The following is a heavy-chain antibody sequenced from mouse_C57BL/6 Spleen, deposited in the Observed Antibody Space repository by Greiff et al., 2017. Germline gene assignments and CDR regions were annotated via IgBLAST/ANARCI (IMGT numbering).Heavy chain of an antibody. CDR2: VLPGSGST. D-gene: IGHD2-5*01. V-gene: IGHV1-9*01. J-gene: IGHJ4*01. Sequence: QVQLQQSGAELMKPGASVKLSCKATGYTFTGYWIEWVKQRPGHGLEWIGEVLPGSGSTNYNEKFKGKATFTADTSSNTAYMQISSLTTEDSAIYYCARGAYYSNYYAMDYWGQGTSVTVSS. CDR3: ARGAYYSNYYAMDY. CDR1: GYTFTGYW.